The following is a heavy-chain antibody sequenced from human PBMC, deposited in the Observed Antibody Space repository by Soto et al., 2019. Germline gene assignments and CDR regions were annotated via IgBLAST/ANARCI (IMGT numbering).Heavy chain of an antibody. CDR3: ARDLRGRGWGRFDP. D-gene: IGHD3-10*01. CDR2: IYYSGVT. CDR1: GDSITSGGYY. Sequence: QVQLQESGPGLVKPSQTLSLTCTVSGDSITSGGYYWTWIRQHPGKGLEWIGYIYYSGVTYYNPSLKSRVTISVDTSKNQFSLKLSSVTAADTAMYYCARDLRGRGWGRFDPWGQGTLVTVSS. J-gene: IGHJ5*02. V-gene: IGHV4-31*03.